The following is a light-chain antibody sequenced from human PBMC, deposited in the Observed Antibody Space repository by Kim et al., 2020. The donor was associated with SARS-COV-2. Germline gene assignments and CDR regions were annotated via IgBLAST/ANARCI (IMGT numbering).Light chain of an antibody. J-gene: IGLJ2*01. CDR3: QAWDSSTAF. V-gene: IGLV3-1*01. Sequence: SVSPGQTARITCSGDKLGDKYACWYQQKPGQSPVLVIYQDSKRPSGIPERFSGSNSGNTATLTISGTQAMDEADYYCQAWDSSTAFFGGGTQLTVL. CDR2: QDS. CDR1: KLGDKY.